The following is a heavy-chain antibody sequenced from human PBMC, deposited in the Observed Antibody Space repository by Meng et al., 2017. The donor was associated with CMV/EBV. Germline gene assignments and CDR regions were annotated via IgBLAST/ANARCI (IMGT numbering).Heavy chain of an antibody. CDR3: AGSSSSYYYYGMDV. D-gene: IGHD6-6*01. CDR1: GFTVSSNY. J-gene: IGHJ6*02. Sequence: GESLKISCAASGFTVSSNYMSWVRQAPGKGLEWASVIYSGGSTYYADSVKGRFTISRDNSKNTLYLQMNSLRAEDTAVYYCAGSSSSYYYYGMDVWGQGTTVTVSS. CDR2: IYSGGST. V-gene: IGHV3-53*01.